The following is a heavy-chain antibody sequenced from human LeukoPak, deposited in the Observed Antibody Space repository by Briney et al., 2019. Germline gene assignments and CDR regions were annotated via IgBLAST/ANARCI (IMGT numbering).Heavy chain of an antibody. V-gene: IGHV3-7*03. D-gene: IGHD6-19*01. J-gene: IGHJ5*02. CDR2: IKQDGSEK. CDR1: GFIFSSYW. Sequence: GGSLRLSCATSGFIFSSYWMSWVRQAPGKGLEWVANIKQDGSEKYYVDSVKGRFTISGDNAKNSLYLQMNSLRAEDTAIYYCARDSSGWANWFDPWGQGTLVTVSS. CDR3: ARDSSGWANWFDP.